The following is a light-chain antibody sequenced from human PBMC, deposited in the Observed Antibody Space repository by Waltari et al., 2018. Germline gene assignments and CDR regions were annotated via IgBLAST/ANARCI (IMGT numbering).Light chain of an antibody. V-gene: IGLV4-69*01. Sequence: QLVLTQSPSVSASLVASVKLTCTLSSGHSNYAIAWHQQQSEKGPRYLMKLNGDGSHNQGDGIPDRFSGSSSGGERYLTISSLQSEDEADYYCQTWGPGIRVFGGGTKVTVL. CDR3: QTWGPGIRV. CDR2: LNGDGSH. J-gene: IGLJ3*02. CDR1: SGHSNYA.